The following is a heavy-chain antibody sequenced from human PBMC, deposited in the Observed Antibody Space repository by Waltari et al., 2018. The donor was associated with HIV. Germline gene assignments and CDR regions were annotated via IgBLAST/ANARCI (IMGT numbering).Heavy chain of an antibody. D-gene: IGHD1-26*01. Sequence: QVQLQQWGAGLLKPSETLSLTCAVYGGSFSGYYWSWIRQPPGKGLEWIGEINHSGSTNHNPSLKSRVTISVDTSKNQFSLKLSSVTAADTAVYYCATTVGATFHYFDYWGQGTLVTVSS. J-gene: IGHJ4*02. CDR2: INHSGST. CDR3: ATTVGATFHYFDY. V-gene: IGHV4-34*01. CDR1: GGSFSGYY.